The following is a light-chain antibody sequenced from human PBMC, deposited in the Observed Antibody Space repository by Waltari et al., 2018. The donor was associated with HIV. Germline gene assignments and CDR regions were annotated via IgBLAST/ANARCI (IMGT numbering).Light chain of an antibody. CDR3: AAWDGSLNGHVV. Sequence: QSVLTQPPSASGTPGQRVTISCSGSSSNIGSNTVNWYQQLPGTAPKRLIYRNNRRPSGGPDRVSGSKSGTSASLAISGLQSEDEADYYCAAWDGSLNGHVVFGGGTKLTVL. CDR2: RNN. CDR1: SSNIGSNT. J-gene: IGLJ2*01. V-gene: IGLV1-44*01.